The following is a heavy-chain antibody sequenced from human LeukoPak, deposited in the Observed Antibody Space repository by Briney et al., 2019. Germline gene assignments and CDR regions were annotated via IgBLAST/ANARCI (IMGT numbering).Heavy chain of an antibody. J-gene: IGHJ6*03. D-gene: IGHD3-10*01. Sequence: PGGSLRLSCAASGFTFSSYWMSWVRQPPGKGLEWVANIKQDGSEKYYVDSVKGQFTISRNNAKNSLYLQMNSLRAEDTAVYYCARGDTMVRGVIKAYYYYYMDVWGKGTTVTVSS. CDR2: IKQDGSEK. CDR3: ARGDTMVRGVIKAYYYYYMDV. CDR1: GFTFSSYW. V-gene: IGHV3-7*01.